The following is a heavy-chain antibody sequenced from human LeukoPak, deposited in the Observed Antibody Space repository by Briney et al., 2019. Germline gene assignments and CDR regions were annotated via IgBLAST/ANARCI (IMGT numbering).Heavy chain of an antibody. V-gene: IGHV4-59*12. D-gene: IGHD2-15*01. CDR3: AREHCSGGSCYSIYYYYYMDV. Sequence: PSETLSLTCTVSGGSISSYYWSWTRQPPGKGLEWIGYSYYSGSTHYNPSLKSRVTISVDTSKNQFSLKLSSVTAADTAVYYCAREHCSGGSCYSIYYYYYMDVWGKGTTVTVSS. CDR1: GGSISSYY. CDR2: SYYSGST. J-gene: IGHJ6*03.